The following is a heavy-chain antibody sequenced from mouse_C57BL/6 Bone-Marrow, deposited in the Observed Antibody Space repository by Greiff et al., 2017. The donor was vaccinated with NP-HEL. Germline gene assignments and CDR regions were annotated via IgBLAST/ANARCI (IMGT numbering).Heavy chain of an antibody. CDR3: AREGGLRRRTYAMDY. J-gene: IGHJ4*01. CDR2: INYDGSST. V-gene: IGHV5-16*01. D-gene: IGHD2-4*01. CDR1: GFTFSDYY. Sequence: VKLMESEGGLVQPGSSMKLSCTASGFTFSDYYMAWVRQVPETGLEWVANINYDGSSTYYLDSLKSRFIIARDNAKNILYLQMSSLKSEDTATYYCAREGGLRRRTYAMDYWGQGTSVTVSS.